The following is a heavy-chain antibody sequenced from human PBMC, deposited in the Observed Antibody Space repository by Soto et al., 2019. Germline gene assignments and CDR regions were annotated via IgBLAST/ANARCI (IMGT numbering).Heavy chain of an antibody. Sequence: QVQLVQSGAEVKKPGSSVTVSCKASGGTFSSYAISWVRQAPGQGLEWMGGIIPIFGTANYAQKFQGRVTITADESTSTAYMELSSRRCEDTAVYYCARGGPLYLGYYYDSSYYFDYWGQGTLVTVSS. CDR2: IIPIFGTA. J-gene: IGHJ4*02. CDR3: ARGGPLYLGYYYDSSYYFDY. CDR1: GGTFSSYA. V-gene: IGHV1-69*01. D-gene: IGHD3-22*01.